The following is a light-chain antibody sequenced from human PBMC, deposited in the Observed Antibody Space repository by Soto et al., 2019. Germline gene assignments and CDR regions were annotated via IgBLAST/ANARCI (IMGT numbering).Light chain of an antibody. CDR1: SSDVGGYNY. J-gene: IGLJ2*01. CDR2: EVS. Sequence: QSALTQPPAASGSPGQSVTISCTGTSSDVGGYNYVSWYQQHPGKAPKLMIYEVSKRPSGVPDRFSGSKPGNTASLTVSGLQAEDEADYYCSSYAGSNNAVFGGGTKLTVL. CDR3: SSYAGSNNAV. V-gene: IGLV2-8*01.